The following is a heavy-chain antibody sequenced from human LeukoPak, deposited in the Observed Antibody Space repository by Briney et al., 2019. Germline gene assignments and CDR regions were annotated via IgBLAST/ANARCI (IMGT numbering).Heavy chain of an antibody. Sequence: GGSLRLSCAASGFTFSDYYMSWIRQAPGKGLEWVSYISSSGSTICYADSVKGRFTISRDNAKNSLYLQMNSLRAEDTAVYYCATKSDSSGWGVFDYWGQGTLVTVSS. CDR3: ATKSDSSGWGVFDY. V-gene: IGHV3-11*01. CDR2: ISSSGSTI. J-gene: IGHJ4*02. CDR1: GFTFSDYY. D-gene: IGHD3-22*01.